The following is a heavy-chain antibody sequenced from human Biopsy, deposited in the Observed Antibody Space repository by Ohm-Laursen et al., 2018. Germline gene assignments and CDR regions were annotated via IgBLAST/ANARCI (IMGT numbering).Heavy chain of an antibody. D-gene: IGHD2-2*01. Sequence: SLRLSCAASGFTVNGHAMHWVRQPPGKGLEWVSGISWDSGRIGYADSVKGRFTVSRDNAKKSLYLEKNSLRPEDRALYYCTKYFMPAGTDVWGQGTTVTVSS. CDR2: ISWDSGRI. CDR1: GFTVNGHA. V-gene: IGHV3-9*01. CDR3: TKYFMPAGTDV. J-gene: IGHJ6*02.